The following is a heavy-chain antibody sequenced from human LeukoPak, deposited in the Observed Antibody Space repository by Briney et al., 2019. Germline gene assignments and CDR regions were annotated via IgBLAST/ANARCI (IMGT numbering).Heavy chain of an antibody. D-gene: IGHD6-19*01. J-gene: IGHJ4*02. CDR3: ARGYNIGWYYFDL. V-gene: IGHV3-7*03. CDR2: VNRDGSET. CDR1: GFALSSHW. Sequence: GGSLRLSCAASGFALSSHWMTWVRQVPGRGPEWVANVNRDGSETYYLDSVKGRFTISKDNAKNSLYLQMNSLRADDTAVYYCARGYNIGWYYFDLWGQGTLVTVSS.